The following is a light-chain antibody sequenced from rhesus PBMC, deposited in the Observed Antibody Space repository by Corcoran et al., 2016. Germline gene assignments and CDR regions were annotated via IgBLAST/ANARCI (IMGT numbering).Light chain of an antibody. CDR3: QQYDNSPLT. CDR1: QGISNW. Sequence: DIQMTQSPSPLSASVGDRVTITCRASQGISNWLPWYQQKPGKAPKLLNYRASNLETGVPSRFSGSGSGTDFTLTISSLQPENIATYYCQQYDNSPLTFGGGTKVELK. J-gene: IGKJ4*01. V-gene: IGKV1-69*01. CDR2: RAS.